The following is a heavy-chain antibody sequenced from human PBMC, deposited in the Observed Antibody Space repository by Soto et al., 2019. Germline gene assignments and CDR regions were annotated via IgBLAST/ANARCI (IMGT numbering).Heavy chain of an antibody. Sequence: PGRARRLSWAASGFMIKNSALNGFRQAPGKGLEWVSSISSSASNYKYYADSVKGRFTISRDNAQNSLYLQMNSLRAEDTSVYYCARDSGISPMAVWGQGTTVTVSS. V-gene: IGHV3-21*01. D-gene: IGHD1-20*01. J-gene: IGHJ6*02. CDR3: ARDSGISPMAV. CDR1: GFMIKNSA. CDR2: ISSSASNYK.